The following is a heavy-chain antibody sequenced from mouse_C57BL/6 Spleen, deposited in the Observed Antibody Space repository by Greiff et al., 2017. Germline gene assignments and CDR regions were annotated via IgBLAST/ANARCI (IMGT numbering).Heavy chain of an antibody. J-gene: IGHJ2*01. Sequence: VQLQQPGAELVMPGASVKLSCKASGYTFTSYWMHWVKQRPGQGLEWIGEIDPSDSYTNYNQKFKGKSTLTVDKSSSTAYMQLSSLTSEDSAVYYCARFDYDALDYWGQGTTLTVSS. CDR2: IDPSDSYT. CDR1: GYTFTSYW. V-gene: IGHV1-69*01. CDR3: ARFDYDALDY. D-gene: IGHD2-4*01.